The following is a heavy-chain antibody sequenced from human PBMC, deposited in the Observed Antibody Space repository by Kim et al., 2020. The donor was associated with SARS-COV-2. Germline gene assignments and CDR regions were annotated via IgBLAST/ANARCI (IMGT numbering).Heavy chain of an antibody. CDR2: VSPGGTT. V-gene: IGHV4-39*01. CDR1: GASISNSNYY. J-gene: IGHJ4*02. CDR3: TKREVGTMRDY. D-gene: IGHD2-21*02. Sequence: SETLSLTCTVSGASISNSNYYWVWMRQPPGKGLEWIGTVSPGGTTDYNPFLQSRVTISIDTSKNQFSLKLSTVTAADTAVYYCTKREVGTMRDYWGPGT.